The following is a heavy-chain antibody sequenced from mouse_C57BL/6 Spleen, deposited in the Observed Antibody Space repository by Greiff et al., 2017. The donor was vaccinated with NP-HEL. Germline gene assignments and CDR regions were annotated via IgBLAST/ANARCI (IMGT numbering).Heavy chain of an antibody. V-gene: IGHV1-64*01. CDR3: ARYWDDGYYFDY. D-gene: IGHD2-3*01. Sequence: QVQLKQPGAELVKPGASVKLSCKASGYTFTSYWMHWVKQRPGQGLEWIGMIHPNSGSTNYNEKFKSKATLTVDKSSSTAYMQLSSLTSEDSAVYYCARYWDDGYYFDYWGQGTTLTVSS. J-gene: IGHJ2*01. CDR2: IHPNSGST. CDR1: GYTFTSYW.